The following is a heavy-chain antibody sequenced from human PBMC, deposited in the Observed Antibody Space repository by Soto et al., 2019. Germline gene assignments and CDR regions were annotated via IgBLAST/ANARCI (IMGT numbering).Heavy chain of an antibody. CDR3: AGKVGVAPFDY. V-gene: IGHV1-58*01. CDR1: GFTFTSSA. J-gene: IGHJ4*02. CDR2: IVVGSGNT. D-gene: IGHD3-3*01. Sequence: VASVKVSCKASGFTFTSSAVQWVRQARGQRLEWIGWIVVGSGNTNYAQKFQERVTITRDMSTSTAYMELSSLRSEDTAVYYCAGKVGVAPFDYWGQGTLVTVSS.